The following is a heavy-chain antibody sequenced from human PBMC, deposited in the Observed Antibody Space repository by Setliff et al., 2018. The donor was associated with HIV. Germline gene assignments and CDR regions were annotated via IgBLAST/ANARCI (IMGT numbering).Heavy chain of an antibody. CDR3: ARRITVAYYYYYMDV. D-gene: IGHD6-19*01. CDR1: GFTFTDYI. Sequence: PGGSLRLSCAGSGFTFTDYIMHWVRQVPGKGLVWVSRINSDGSDTRYADSVKGRFTISRDNAKNSLYLQMNSLRAEDTALYYCARRITVAYYYYYMDVWGKGTTVTVSS. V-gene: IGHV3-74*01. J-gene: IGHJ6*03. CDR2: INSDGSDT.